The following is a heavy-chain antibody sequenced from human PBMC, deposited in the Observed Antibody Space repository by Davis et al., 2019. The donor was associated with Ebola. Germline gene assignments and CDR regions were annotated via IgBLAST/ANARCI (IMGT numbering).Heavy chain of an antibody. Sequence: ASVKVSCKASGYTFTSYYMHWVRQAPGQGLEWMGIINPSGGSTSYAQKFQGRVTMTRDTSTSTVYMELSSLRSEDTAVYYCARYNTVTTSYYGMDVWGKGTTVTVSS. J-gene: IGHJ6*04. CDR3: ARYNTVTTSYYGMDV. CDR2: INPSGGST. CDR1: GYTFTSYY. D-gene: IGHD4-11*01. V-gene: IGHV1-46*01.